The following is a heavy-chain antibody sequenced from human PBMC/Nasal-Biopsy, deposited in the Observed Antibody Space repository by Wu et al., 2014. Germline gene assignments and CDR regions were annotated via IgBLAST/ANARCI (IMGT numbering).Heavy chain of an antibody. J-gene: IGHJ4*02. D-gene: IGHD5-12*01. CDR1: GLTVSNNY. CDR3: ARGTFRASLVRLDYFDF. Sequence: LRLSCAASGLTVSNNYMTWVRQAPGKGLEWVSVIYTGGSTYYADSVKGRFTISRDNSMNTVYLQMNSLRAEDTAVYYCARGTFRASLVRLDYFDFWGQGTLVTVSS. CDR2: IYTGGST. V-gene: IGHV3-53*01.